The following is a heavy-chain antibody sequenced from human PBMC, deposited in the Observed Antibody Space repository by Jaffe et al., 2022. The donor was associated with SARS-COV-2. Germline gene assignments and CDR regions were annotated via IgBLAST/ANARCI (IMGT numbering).Heavy chain of an antibody. CDR2: IKQDGSEK. V-gene: IGHV3-7*01. D-gene: IGHD3-22*01. J-gene: IGHJ4*02. CDR1: GFTFSSYW. Sequence: EVQLVESGGGLVQPGGSLRLSCAASGFTFSSYWMSWVRQAPGKGLEWVANIKQDGSEKYYVDSVKGRFTISRDNAKNSLYLQMNSLRAEDTAVYYCARVRYYDSSGYLLFPPVGYYFDYWGQGTLVTVSS. CDR3: ARVRYYDSSGYLLFPPVGYYFDY.